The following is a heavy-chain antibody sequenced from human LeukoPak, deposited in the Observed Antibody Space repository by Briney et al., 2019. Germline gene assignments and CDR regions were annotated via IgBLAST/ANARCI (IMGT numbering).Heavy chain of an antibody. J-gene: IGHJ4*02. D-gene: IGHD5-18*01. V-gene: IGHV4-38-2*02. CDR1: GFSISSGHY. Sequence: PSETLSFTCTVSGFSISSGHYWGWVRQPPGAGLEWIGSVYQSGTTYYNPSLKSRVTTSVDTSKNQFSLRLRPVTAADTAVYYCARIFIRNGYSSYFDCWGQGTLVTVSS. CDR2: VYQSGTT. CDR3: ARIFIRNGYSSYFDC.